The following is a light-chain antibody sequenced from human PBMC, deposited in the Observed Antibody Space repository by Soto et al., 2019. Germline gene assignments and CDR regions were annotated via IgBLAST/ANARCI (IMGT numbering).Light chain of an antibody. J-gene: IGLJ1*01. V-gene: IGLV2-14*01. CDR1: SSDVGGYNY. CDR3: SSYTSSSTL. Sequence: QSALTQPASVSGSPGQSITISCTGTSSDVGGYNYVSWYQQHPGTAPKLMIYEVSNRPSGVSNRFSGSKSGNTASLTISGLQAEDEADYYCSSYTSSSTLFGTGTKLNVL. CDR2: EVS.